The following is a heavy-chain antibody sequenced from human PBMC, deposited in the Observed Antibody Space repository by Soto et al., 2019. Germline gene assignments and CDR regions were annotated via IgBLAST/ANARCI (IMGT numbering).Heavy chain of an antibody. CDR2: IYYSGNT. CDR3: VRYCSTTKCPFDY. J-gene: IGHJ4*02. Sequence: QVQLQESGPGLVKPSQTLSLPCTVSVCSISSGGSYWGWIRQPPGKCLEWIGYIYYSGNTYFNPSLQRRVTLSVDTSTNKFSLNLSSVTAADTAVYYCVRYCSTTKCPFDYWGQGTLVTVSS. CDR1: VCSISSGGSY. D-gene: IGHD2-2*01. V-gene: IGHV4-30-4*01.